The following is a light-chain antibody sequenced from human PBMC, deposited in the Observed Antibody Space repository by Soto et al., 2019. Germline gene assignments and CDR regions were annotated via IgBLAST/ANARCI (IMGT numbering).Light chain of an antibody. CDR2: GAS. Sequence: EIVMTQSPATLSVSPGERATPSCRASQSVSSNLAWYQQKPGQAPRLLIYGASTRATAIPARFSGSGSGTEFTLTISSLQSEDFAVYYCQQYNNWLGTFGQGTKVDI. CDR3: QQYNNWLGT. V-gene: IGKV3-15*01. J-gene: IGKJ1*01. CDR1: QSVSSN.